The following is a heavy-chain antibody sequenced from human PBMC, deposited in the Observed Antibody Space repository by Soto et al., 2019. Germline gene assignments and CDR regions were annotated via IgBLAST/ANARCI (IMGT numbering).Heavy chain of an antibody. V-gene: IGHV1-69*18. D-gene: IGHD2-2*01. CDR3: ARSQGSLTSLDIYYYYYYVMDV. J-gene: IGHJ6*02. CDR1: GGTFSSYA. CDR2: IIPISETP. Sequence: QVQLVQSGAEVKKPGSSVKVSCKASGGTFSSYAISWVRQAPGQGLEWMGRIIPISETPNYAQKFQGRVTITSDESKGTSYMEMSSLRSEDTSVSYCARSQGSLTSLDIYYYYYYVMDVWGQGTTVTVSS.